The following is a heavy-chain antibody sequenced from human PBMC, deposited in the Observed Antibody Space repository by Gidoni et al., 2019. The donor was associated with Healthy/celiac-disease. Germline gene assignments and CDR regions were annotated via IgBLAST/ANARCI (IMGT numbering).Heavy chain of an antibody. CDR2: ISSSSSTI. Sequence: EVQLVESGGGLVQPGGSLRLSCAASGFPFSSYSMNWVRQAPGKGLEWVSYISSSSSTIYYADSVKGRFTTSRDNAKNSLYLQMNSLRDEDTAVYYCARDLRDGYNFGFDYWGQGTLVTVSS. CDR3: ARDLRDGYNFGFDY. V-gene: IGHV3-48*02. CDR1: GFPFSSYS. J-gene: IGHJ4*02. D-gene: IGHD5-12*01.